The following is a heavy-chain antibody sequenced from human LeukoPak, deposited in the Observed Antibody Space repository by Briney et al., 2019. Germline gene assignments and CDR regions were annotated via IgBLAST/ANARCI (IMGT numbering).Heavy chain of an antibody. V-gene: IGHV4-59*01. CDR1: GGSISNYY. J-gene: IGHJ4*02. Sequence: TPSETLSLTCTVSGGSISNYYWSWIRQPPGKGLEWIGSIYYSGSTNYNPPLKSRITISGDTSKNQFSLKLSSVTVADTAVYYCARELKVGNTGYYFDYWGQGTLVTVSS. CDR3: ARELKVGNTGYYFDY. CDR2: IYYSGST. D-gene: IGHD2/OR15-2a*01.